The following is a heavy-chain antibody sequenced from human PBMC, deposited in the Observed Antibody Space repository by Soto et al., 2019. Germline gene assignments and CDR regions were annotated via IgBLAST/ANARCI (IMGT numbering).Heavy chain of an antibody. CDR1: GGSISSGGYS. CDR3: VRVPAIIGAAAGYFDY. CDR2: IYHSGST. Sequence: SETLSLTCAVSGGSISSGGYSWSWIRQPPGKGLEWIGYIYHSGSTYYNPSLKSRVTISVDRSKNQFSLKLSSVTAADTAVYYCVRVPAIIGAAAGYFDYWGQGTLVTVSS. J-gene: IGHJ4*02. D-gene: IGHD6-13*01. V-gene: IGHV4-30-2*01.